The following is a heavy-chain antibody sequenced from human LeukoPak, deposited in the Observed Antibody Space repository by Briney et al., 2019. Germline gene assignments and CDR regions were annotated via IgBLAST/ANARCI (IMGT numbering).Heavy chain of an antibody. J-gene: IGHJ4*02. CDR1: GFTFSKYA. D-gene: IGHD2-21*02. V-gene: IGHV3-64D*06. CDR2: ISSSGNST. Sequence: PGGSLRLSCSASGFTFSKYAIHWVRQAPGKGLEYVSAISSSGNSTYYADSVKGRFTISRDNSKNTVSLQMSSLRAEDTAVYYCSSRRILLTAIPDYWGQGTLVTVSS. CDR3: SSRRILLTAIPDY.